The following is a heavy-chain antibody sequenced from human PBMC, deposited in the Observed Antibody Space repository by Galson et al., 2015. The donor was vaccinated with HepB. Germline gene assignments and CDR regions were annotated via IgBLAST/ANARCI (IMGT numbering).Heavy chain of an antibody. CDR1: GFTLGSYS. D-gene: IGHD2-15*01. J-gene: IGHJ6*02. Sequence: SLRLSCAASGFTLGSYSMNWVRQAPGKGLEWVSSISSSSSYIYYADSVKGRFTISRDNAKNSLYLQMNSLRAEDTAVYYCARPKTGYCSGGSCYGDYYYYGMDVWGQGTTVTVSS. V-gene: IGHV3-21*01. CDR2: ISSSSSYI. CDR3: ARPKTGYCSGGSCYGDYYYYGMDV.